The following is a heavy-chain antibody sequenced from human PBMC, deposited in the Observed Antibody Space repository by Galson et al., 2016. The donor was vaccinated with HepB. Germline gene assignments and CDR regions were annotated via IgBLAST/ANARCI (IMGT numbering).Heavy chain of an antibody. D-gene: IGHD3-3*01. CDR3: ARAAVFSDFFRLDV. Sequence: LVKPTQTLTLACTLSGFSLSTSSVGVGWIRQPPGKGLEWIGYMSYSGSANYNPALKSRGTISVNTSTNQFSLKLDSVTAADTAVYYCARAAVFSDFFRLDVWGQGTTVTVSS. V-gene: IGHV4-61*01. CDR1: GFSLSTSSVG. J-gene: IGHJ6*02. CDR2: MSYSGSA.